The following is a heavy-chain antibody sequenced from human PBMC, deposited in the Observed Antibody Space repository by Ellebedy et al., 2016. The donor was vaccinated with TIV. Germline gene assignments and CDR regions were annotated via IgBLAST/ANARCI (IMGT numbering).Heavy chain of an antibody. CDR2: INHSGST. Sequence: SETLSLXXAVYGGSFSHYYWSWIRQPPGKGLEWIGEINHSGSTSDNPSLKSRVTMSVDTSKNQFSMSLTSVTAADTAMYFCARRVGGAYASWGQGTLVTVAS. CDR3: ARRVGGAYAS. V-gene: IGHV4-34*01. D-gene: IGHD4-23*01. CDR1: GGSFSHYY. J-gene: IGHJ5*02.